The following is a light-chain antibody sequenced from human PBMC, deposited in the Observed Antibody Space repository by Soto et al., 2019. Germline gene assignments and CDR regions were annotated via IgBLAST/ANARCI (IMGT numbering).Light chain of an antibody. CDR2: AAS. J-gene: IGKJ1*01. V-gene: IGKV1-17*01. Sequence: DVQMTQSPSSLSASVGDRVTITCRASQGVGNDVGWYQQKPGKAPKRLIYAASILQSVFPSRFRGGGSGTEFTPKFSSLQPEDFATYFCSQHQIYPLTYAKGTKVEMK. CDR3: SQHQIYPLT. CDR1: QGVGND.